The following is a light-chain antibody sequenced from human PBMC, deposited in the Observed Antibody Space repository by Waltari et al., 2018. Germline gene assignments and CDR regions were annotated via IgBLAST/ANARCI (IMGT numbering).Light chain of an antibody. CDR3: QQYDGSAVT. Sequence: IVLTQSPDTLSLSPGERATLSCRASQSVSSISLAWYQQKPGQAPRLLIYGTSSRPTGFPDRFSGSGSGTDFTLTISRLEPEDFAVYHCQQYDGSAVTFGGGTKVEIK. V-gene: IGKV3-20*01. CDR1: QSVSSIS. CDR2: GTS. J-gene: IGKJ4*01.